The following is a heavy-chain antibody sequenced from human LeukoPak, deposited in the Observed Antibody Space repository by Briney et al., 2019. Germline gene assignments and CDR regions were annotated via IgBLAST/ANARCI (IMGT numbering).Heavy chain of an antibody. CDR1: GGTLNNCA. CDR3: ARGLWDYDILTGYYTAQGDAFDI. CDR2: IIPIFGTV. D-gene: IGHD3-9*01. J-gene: IGHJ3*02. Sequence: GASVKVSCKASGGTLNNCAINWVRQAPGQGLEWMGGIIPIFGTVNYAQKFQGRVTITADESTSTAYMELSSLRSEDTAVYYCARGLWDYDILTGYYTAQGDAFDIWGQGTMVTVSS. V-gene: IGHV1-69*13.